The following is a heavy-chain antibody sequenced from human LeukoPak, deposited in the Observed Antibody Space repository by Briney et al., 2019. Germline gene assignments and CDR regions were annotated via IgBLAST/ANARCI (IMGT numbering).Heavy chain of an antibody. D-gene: IGHD5-18*01. J-gene: IGHJ4*02. V-gene: IGHV3-23*01. CDR2: ISSSGGST. Sequence: PGGTLRLSCAASGFTFMSDGMSWVPQTPGKGLEWVSAISSSGGSTFYADSVKGRFSISRDNSNNTLYLQMNSLRAEDTAVYYCAKRTGRDTREYWGQGTLVTVSS. CDR1: GFTFMSDG. CDR3: AKRTGRDTREY.